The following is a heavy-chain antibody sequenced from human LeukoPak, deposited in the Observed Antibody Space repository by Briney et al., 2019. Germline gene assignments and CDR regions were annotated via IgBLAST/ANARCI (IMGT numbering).Heavy chain of an antibody. Sequence: ASVKVSCKVSGYTLTELSMHWVRQAPGKGLEWMGGFDPEDGETIYAQKFQGRVTMTEDTSTDTAYVELSSLRSEDTAVYYCARDGGYDEGFDYWGQGTLVTVSS. D-gene: IGHD5-12*01. V-gene: IGHV1-24*01. CDR3: ARDGGYDEGFDY. CDR1: GYTLTELS. CDR2: FDPEDGET. J-gene: IGHJ4*02.